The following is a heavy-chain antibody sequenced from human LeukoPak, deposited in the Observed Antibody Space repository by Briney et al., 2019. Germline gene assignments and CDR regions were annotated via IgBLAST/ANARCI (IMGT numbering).Heavy chain of an antibody. J-gene: IGHJ4*02. CDR3: ASNYGSGSYYIDY. V-gene: IGHV4-34*01. CDR1: GGSFSGYY. D-gene: IGHD3-10*01. CDR2: INHSGST. Sequence: SETLSLTCAVYGGSFSGYYWSWIRQPPGKGLEWIGEINHSGSTNYNPSLKSRVTISVDTSKNQFSLKLSSVTAADTAVYYCASNYGSGSYYIDYWGQGTLVTVSS.